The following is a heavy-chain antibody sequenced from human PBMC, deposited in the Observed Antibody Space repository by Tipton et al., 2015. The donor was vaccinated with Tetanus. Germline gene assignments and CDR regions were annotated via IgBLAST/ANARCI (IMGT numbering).Heavy chain of an antibody. J-gene: IGHJ4*02. V-gene: IGHV4-4*07. CDR3: ARDIEEVGAAKYFDY. CDR1: GGSISSYY. CDR2: IYTSGST. Sequence: TLSLTCTVSGGSISSYYWSWIRQPAGKGLEWIGHIYTSGSTNYNPSLKSRVTISLDTSKNQFSLRLTSVTAADTAVYYCARDIEEVGAAKYFDYWGQGTLVTVSS. D-gene: IGHD1-26*01.